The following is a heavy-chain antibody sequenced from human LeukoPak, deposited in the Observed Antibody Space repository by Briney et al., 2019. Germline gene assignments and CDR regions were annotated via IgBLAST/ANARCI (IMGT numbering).Heavy chain of an antibody. D-gene: IGHD5-24*01. CDR2: IKQDGSEK. Sequence: TGGSLRLSCAASGVTFSSYGFTFSSYWMSWVRQAPGKGLEWVANIKQDGSEKYYVDSVKGRFTISRDNAKNSLYLQMNSLRAEDTAVYYCARYGDGYSNPFDYWGQGTLVTVSS. CDR1: GVTFSSYGFTFSSYW. V-gene: IGHV3-7*05. CDR3: ARYGDGYSNPFDY. J-gene: IGHJ4*02.